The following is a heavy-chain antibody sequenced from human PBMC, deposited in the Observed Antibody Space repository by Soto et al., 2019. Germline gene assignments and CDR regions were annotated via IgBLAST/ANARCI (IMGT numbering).Heavy chain of an antibody. CDR1: GYTFTSYG. CDR2: ISAYNGNT. Sequence: ASVKVSCKASGYTFTSYGISWVRQAPGQGLEWMGWISAYNGNTNYAQKLQGRVTMTTDTSTSTAYMELRSLRSDDTGVCYCAREEGYSAGWNKCWAPRGQGSGVTVSS. CDR3: AREEGYSAGWNKCWAP. J-gene: IGHJ5*02. D-gene: IGHD1-1*01. V-gene: IGHV1-18*01.